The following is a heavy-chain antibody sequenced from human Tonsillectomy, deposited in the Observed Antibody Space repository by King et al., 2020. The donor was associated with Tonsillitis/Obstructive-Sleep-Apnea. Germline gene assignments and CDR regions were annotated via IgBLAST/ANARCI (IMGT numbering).Heavy chain of an antibody. D-gene: IGHD1-7*01. V-gene: IGHV5-51*01. Sequence: VQLVESGAEVKKPGESLKISCKGSGYRFTSHWIGWVRQMPGKGLEWMGIIYPSDSDTRYSPSFQGKVTISADKSISTAYLQWSSLKASDTAIYYCARSAPVTGNTPFEYWGQGTLVTVSS. CDR1: GYRFTSHW. CDR2: IYPSDSDT. J-gene: IGHJ4*02. CDR3: ARSAPVTGNTPFEY.